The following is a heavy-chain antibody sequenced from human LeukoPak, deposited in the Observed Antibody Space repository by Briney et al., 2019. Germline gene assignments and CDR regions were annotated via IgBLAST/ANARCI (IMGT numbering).Heavy chain of an antibody. CDR1: GFTLSSNY. CDR3: ARHLSGDDI. Sequence: GGSLRLSCAASGFTLSSNYMSWVRQAPGKGLEWVSIIYSSGSTYYADSVKGRFTISRDDSKNTLYLQVHSLRDEDTAVYYCARHLSGDDIWGQGTMVTVSS. CDR2: IYSSGST. V-gene: IGHV3-53*01. J-gene: IGHJ3*02. D-gene: IGHD2-21*02.